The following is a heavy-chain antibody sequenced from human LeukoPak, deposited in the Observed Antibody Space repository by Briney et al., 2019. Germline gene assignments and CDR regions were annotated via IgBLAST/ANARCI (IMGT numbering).Heavy chain of an antibody. D-gene: IGHD5-24*01. CDR1: GFTVSSNY. CDR3: AKKRDAFDI. CDR2: TDSGGTT. J-gene: IGHJ3*02. V-gene: IGHV3-53*01. Sequence: GGSLRLSCAASGFTVSSNYMSWLRQAPGRRPEWVSSLTDSGGTTYYVDSVKGRFAISRDNSKNTLYLHMNSLRAEDTAVYYCAKKRDAFDIWGQGTVVTVSS.